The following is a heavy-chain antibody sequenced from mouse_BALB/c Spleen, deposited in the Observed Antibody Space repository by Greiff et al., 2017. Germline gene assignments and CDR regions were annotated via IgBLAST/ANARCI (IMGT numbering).Heavy chain of an antibody. CDR1: GYTFTSNY. V-gene: IGHV1S56*01. J-gene: IGHJ3*01. CDR2: IYPGNVNT. Sequence: QVQLKESGPELVKPGASVRISCKASGYTFTSNYIHWVKQRPGQGLEWIGWIYPGNVNTKYNEKFKGKATLTADKSSSTAYMQLSSLTSEDSAVYFCARSDGNYGFAYWGQGTLVTVAA. D-gene: IGHD2-1*01. CDR3: ARSDGNYGFAY.